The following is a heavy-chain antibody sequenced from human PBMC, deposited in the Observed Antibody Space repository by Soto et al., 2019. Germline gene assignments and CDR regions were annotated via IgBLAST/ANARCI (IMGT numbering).Heavy chain of an antibody. D-gene: IGHD5-12*01. J-gene: IGHJ4*02. CDR3: ARVPHRGYSGYDFDY. CDR2: INHSGST. V-gene: IGHV4-34*01. CDR1: GGSFSGYY. Sequence: SETLSLTCAVYGGSFSGYYWSWIRQPPGKGLEWIGEINHSGSTNYNPSLKSRVTISVDTSKNQFSLKLSSVTAADTAVYYCARVPHRGYSGYDFDYWGQGTLVTVSS.